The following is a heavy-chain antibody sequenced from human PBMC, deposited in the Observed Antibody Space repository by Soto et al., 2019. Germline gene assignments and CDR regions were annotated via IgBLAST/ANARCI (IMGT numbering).Heavy chain of an antibody. J-gene: IGHJ4*02. Sequence: GSLRLSCEGSGFTFSDYYISWIRQAPGKGLEWISYSSNSGTFSRCADSVKGRFSISRDNTKNLLYLQMNSLRAEDTAVYYCARSGDNYNRLDYWGQGT. CDR1: GFTFSDYY. CDR3: ARSGDNYNRLDY. D-gene: IGHD1-1*01. V-gene: IGHV3-11*06. CDR2: SSNSGTFS.